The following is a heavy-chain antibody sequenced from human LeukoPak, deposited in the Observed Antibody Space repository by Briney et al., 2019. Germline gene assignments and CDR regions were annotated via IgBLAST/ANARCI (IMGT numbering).Heavy chain of an antibody. J-gene: IGHJ4*02. CDR2: INHSGST. D-gene: IGHD3-10*01. CDR3: ARHHLHYGSGSHYFDY. Sequence: SETLSLTCAVYGGPFSGYYWSWIRQPPGKGLEWIGEINHSGSTNYNPSLKSRVTISVDTSKNQFSLKLSSVTAADTAVYYCARHHLHYGSGSHYFDYWGQGTLVTVSS. CDR1: GGPFSGYY. V-gene: IGHV4-34*01.